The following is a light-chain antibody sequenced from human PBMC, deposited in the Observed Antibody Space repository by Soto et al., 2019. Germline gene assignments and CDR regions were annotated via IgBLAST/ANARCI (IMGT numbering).Light chain of an antibody. Sequence: PGERATLSCRASLSVSSNRLAWYQQKPGQAPRLLIYGGSTRATGIPARFSGSGSGTEFTLTISSLQSEDFAVYCCQQYNNWPQTFGPGTKVDIK. CDR3: QQYNNWPQT. J-gene: IGKJ3*01. CDR1: LSVSSN. CDR2: GGS. V-gene: IGKV3-15*01.